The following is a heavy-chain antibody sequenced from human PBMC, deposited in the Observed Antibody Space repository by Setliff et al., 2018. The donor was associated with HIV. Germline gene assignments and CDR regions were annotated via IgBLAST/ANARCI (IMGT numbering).Heavy chain of an antibody. J-gene: IGHJ6*03. CDR3: ARTVRREFRTNVGDHYYFYMDV. V-gene: IGHV4-34*01. D-gene: IGHD3-3*01. CDR2: INHSGST. CDR1: GGSLSGYY. Sequence: SETLSLTCAVYGGSLSGYYWTWIRQPPGKGLEWIGEINHSGSTNYNPSLKSRVTISIDTSKNQFSLKLSSVTAADTAMYYCARTVRREFRTNVGDHYYFYMDVWGKGTTVTVSS.